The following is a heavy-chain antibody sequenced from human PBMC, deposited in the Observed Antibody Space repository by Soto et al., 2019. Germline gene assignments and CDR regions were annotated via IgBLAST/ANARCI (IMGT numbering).Heavy chain of an antibody. J-gene: IGHJ5*02. D-gene: IGHD6-19*01. CDR1: GGSFSGYY. Sequence: QVQLQQWGAGLLKPSETLSLTCAVYGGSFSGYYWSWIRQPPGKGLEWIGEINHSGSTNYNPSLTSRVTISVDTSKSQFSLKLSSVTAADTAVYYCARSAREYYSRGRWFDPWVQGTLVTVSS. V-gene: IGHV4-34*01. CDR3: ARSAREYYSRGRWFDP. CDR2: INHSGST.